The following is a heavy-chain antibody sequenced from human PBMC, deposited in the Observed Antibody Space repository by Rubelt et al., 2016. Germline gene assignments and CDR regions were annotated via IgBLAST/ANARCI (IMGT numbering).Heavy chain of an antibody. D-gene: IGHD3-3*01. CDR3: AGGITIFGVASGYFDY. Sequence: QVQLQESGPGLVKPSQTLSLTCTVSGGSISSGGYYWSWIRQHPGKGLEWIGYIYYSGSTNYNPPLKSRVTISVDTSKNQFSLKLSSVTAADTAVYYCAGGITIFGVASGYFDYWGQGTLVTVSS. CDR2: IYYSGST. V-gene: IGHV4-31*03. CDR1: GGSISSGGYY. J-gene: IGHJ4*02.